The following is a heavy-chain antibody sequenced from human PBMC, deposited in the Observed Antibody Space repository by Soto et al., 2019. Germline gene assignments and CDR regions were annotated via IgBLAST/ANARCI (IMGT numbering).Heavy chain of an antibody. CDR2: IRSRANNYAT. CDR3: AKQIYGGNS. J-gene: IGHJ4*02. V-gene: IGHV3-73*01. CDR1: GFTFSASA. Sequence: GGSLRLSCATSGFTFSASAMHWVRQVSGKGLEWIARIRSRANNYATTYAPSVKGRFTISRDDSENTVYLQMNSLKTEDTAIYYCAKQIYGGNSWGQGTLVTVSS. D-gene: IGHD2-21*02.